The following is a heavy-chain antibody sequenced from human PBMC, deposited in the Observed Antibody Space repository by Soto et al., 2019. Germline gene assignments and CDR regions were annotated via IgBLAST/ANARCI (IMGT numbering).Heavy chain of an antibody. CDR3: ARDLQFGSGSEYFQH. Sequence: GASVKVSCKASGYTFTSYGISWVRQAPGQGLEWMGWISAYNGNTNYAQKLQGRVTMTTDTSTSTAYMELRSLRSDDTAVYYCARDLQFGSGSEYFQHWGQGTLVTVSS. CDR2: ISAYNGNT. V-gene: IGHV1-18*01. D-gene: IGHD6-19*01. J-gene: IGHJ1*01. CDR1: GYTFTSYG.